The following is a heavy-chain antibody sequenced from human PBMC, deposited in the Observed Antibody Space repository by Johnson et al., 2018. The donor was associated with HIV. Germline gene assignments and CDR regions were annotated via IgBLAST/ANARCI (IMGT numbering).Heavy chain of an antibody. D-gene: IGHD2-2*01. Sequence: VQLVESGGGVVQPGRSLRLSCTSALSFSGYAMHWVRQAPGKGLEWVSYISGSGSTIYYADSVKGRFTISRDNAKNSLYLQMNSLRAEDTAVYYCARNGLVPAAKGVAFDIWGQGTMVTGSS. J-gene: IGHJ3*02. CDR3: ARNGLVPAAKGVAFDI. V-gene: IGHV3-48*04. CDR1: ALSFSGYA. CDR2: ISGSGSTI.